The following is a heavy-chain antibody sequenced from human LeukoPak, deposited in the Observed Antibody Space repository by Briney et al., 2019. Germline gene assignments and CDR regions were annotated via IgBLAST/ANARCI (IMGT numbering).Heavy chain of an antibody. D-gene: IGHD1-26*01. V-gene: IGHV3-66*02. J-gene: IGHJ4*02. CDR2: IYTGGDT. CDR3: AKALNPHEREPDPVDY. Sequence: GGSLRLSCAASGFTVSRNYMSWVRQAPGKGLEWVSVIYTGGDTYYADSVKGRFTISRDNSKNTLYLQMNSLRAEDTAVYYCAKALNPHEREPDPVDYWGQGTLVTVSS. CDR1: GFTVSRNY.